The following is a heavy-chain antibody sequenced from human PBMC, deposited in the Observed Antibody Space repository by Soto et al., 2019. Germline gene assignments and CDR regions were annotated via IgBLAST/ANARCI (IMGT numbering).Heavy chain of an antibody. D-gene: IGHD4-17*01. CDR2: IYYSGST. V-gene: IGHV4-59*01. J-gene: IGHJ3*02. CDR3: ARHKMTTVTRGRRAACDI. CDR1: GGSISSYY. Sequence: QVQLQESGPGLVKPSETLSLTCTVSGGSISSYYWSWIRQPPGKGLEWIGYIYYSGSTNYNPSLKSRGTSALDTSKTQFSLKRGSGTAADTAVYYGARHKMTTVTRGRRAACDIWGQGTMVTVSS.